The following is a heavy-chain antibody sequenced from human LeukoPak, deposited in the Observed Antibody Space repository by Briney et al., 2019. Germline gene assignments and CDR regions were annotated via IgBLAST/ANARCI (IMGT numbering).Heavy chain of an antibody. CDR2: VKKDGSEK. D-gene: IGHD4-23*01. Sequence: GGSLRLSCAASGFTFSSSWMSWVRLAPGKGLEWVANVKKDGSEKYYVDSVKGRFTISRDNAKNSLYLRVKSLRDEDTAVYYCARNYGGNSAGWGQGTLVTVSS. V-gene: IGHV3-7*04. CDR3: ARNYGGNSAG. CDR1: GFTFSSSW. J-gene: IGHJ4*02.